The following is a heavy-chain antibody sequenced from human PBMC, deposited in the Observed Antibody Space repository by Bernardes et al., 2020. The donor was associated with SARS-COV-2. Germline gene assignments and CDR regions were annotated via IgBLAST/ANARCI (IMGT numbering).Heavy chain of an antibody. CDR2: INWNGGST. CDR3: ASIAAAGTLGAFDI. V-gene: IGHV3-20*01. CDR1: GFTFDDYG. D-gene: IGHD6-13*01. J-gene: IGHJ3*02. Sequence: GSLRLSCAASGFTFDDYGMSWVRQAPGKGLEWVSGINWNGGSTGYADSVKGRFTISRDNAKNSLYLQMNSLRAEDTALYHCASIAAAGTLGAFDIWGQGTMVTVSS.